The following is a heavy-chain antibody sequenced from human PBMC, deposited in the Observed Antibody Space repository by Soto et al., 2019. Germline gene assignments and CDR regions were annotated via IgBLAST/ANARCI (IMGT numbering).Heavy chain of an antibody. CDR1: GGTFSSYA. J-gene: IGHJ4*02. CDR2: IIPIFGTA. V-gene: IGHV1-69*01. CDR3: ARGDSSSWSVDY. D-gene: IGHD6-13*01. Sequence: QVRLVQSGAEVKKPGSSVKVSCKASGGTFSSYAISWVRQAPGQGLEWMGGIIPIFGTANYAQNFQGRVTITADEFIYTAYRELSSLRSEDTAVYYWARGDSSSWSVDYWGQGTLVIVSA.